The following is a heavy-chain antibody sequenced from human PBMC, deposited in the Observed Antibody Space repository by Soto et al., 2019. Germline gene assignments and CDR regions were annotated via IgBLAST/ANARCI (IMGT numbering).Heavy chain of an antibody. V-gene: IGHV3-49*03. D-gene: IGHD3-22*01. CDR3: TKVRADYYDSSGPNY. J-gene: IGHJ4*02. CDR1: GFTFGDAG. CDR2: IRSKAYGGTT. Sequence: RLLRLCCASSGFTFGDAGGHWIRKAQGKGLEWVGFIRSKAYGGTTEYAASVNGRFTISRDDSKSIAYLQMNSLKTEDTAVYYCTKVRADYYDSSGPNYWGQGTLVTVSS.